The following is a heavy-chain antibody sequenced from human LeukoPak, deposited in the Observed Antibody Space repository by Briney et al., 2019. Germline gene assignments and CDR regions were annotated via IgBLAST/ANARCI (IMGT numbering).Heavy chain of an antibody. J-gene: IGHJ4*02. Sequence: ASVKVSCKASGYTFTSYDINWVRQALGQGLEWMGWMNPKSGNTGFAQKFQGRVTMTRNTSISTAYMEVTSLRSEDTAVYYCARGPPESRSSDYWGQGTLVTVSS. D-gene: IGHD6-13*01. V-gene: IGHV1-8*01. CDR1: GYTFTSYD. CDR2: MNPKSGNT. CDR3: ARGPPESRSSDY.